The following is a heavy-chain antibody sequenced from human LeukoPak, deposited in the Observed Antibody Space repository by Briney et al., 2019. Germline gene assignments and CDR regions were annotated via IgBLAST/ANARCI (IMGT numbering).Heavy chain of an antibody. CDR1: GGSISSGSYY. CDR3: ARDLCSSTSCYTRHFDY. CDR2: IYTSGST. Sequence: SQTLSLTCTVSGGSISSGSYYWSWIRQPAGKGLEWIGRIYTSGSTNYNPSLKSRVTISVDTSKNQFSLKLSSVTAADTAVYYCARDLCSSTSCYTRHFDYWGQGTLVTVSS. J-gene: IGHJ4*02. V-gene: IGHV4-61*02. D-gene: IGHD2-2*02.